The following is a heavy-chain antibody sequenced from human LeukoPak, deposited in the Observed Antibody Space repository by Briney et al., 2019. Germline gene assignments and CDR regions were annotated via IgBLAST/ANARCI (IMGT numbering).Heavy chain of an antibody. J-gene: IGHJ3*02. Sequence: ASVKVSCKASGYTFTGYYMHWVRQAPGQGLEWMGWINPNSGGTNYAQKFQGRATMTRDTSISTAYMELSRLRSDDTAVYYCARDGPMMGRAFDIWGQGTMVTVSS. V-gene: IGHV1-2*02. CDR1: GYTFTGYY. CDR3: ARDGPMMGRAFDI. D-gene: IGHD3-10*01. CDR2: INPNSGGT.